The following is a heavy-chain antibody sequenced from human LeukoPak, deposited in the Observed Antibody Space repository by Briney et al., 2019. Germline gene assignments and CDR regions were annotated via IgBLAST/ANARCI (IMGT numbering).Heavy chain of an antibody. CDR2: IRQDDSEK. V-gene: IGHV3-7*01. Sequence: GGSLRLSGSASGFTFRNYWWFWFRKPPGKGRGWVANIRQDDSEKNYVDSVKGRFTISRDNAKFSLYLQMSSLRAEDTAVYYCATDRKVGTWDPRFNYWGQGTLVTVSS. CDR1: GFTFRNYW. J-gene: IGHJ4*02. CDR3: ATDRKVGTWDPRFNY. D-gene: IGHD4-23*01.